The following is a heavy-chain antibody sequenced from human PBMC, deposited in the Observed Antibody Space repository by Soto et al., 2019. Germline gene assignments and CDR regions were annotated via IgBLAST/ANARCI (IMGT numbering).Heavy chain of an antibody. CDR3: ARHRRQWLGWDWFDP. Sequence: GESLKISCKVSGYSFTSYWIGWVRQMPGKGLEWMGIIYPGDSDTRYSPSFQGQVTISADKSISTAYLQWSSLKASDTAMYYCARHRRQWLGWDWFDPWGQGTLVTVS. CDR2: IYPGDSDT. V-gene: IGHV5-51*01. CDR1: GYSFTSYW. J-gene: IGHJ5*02. D-gene: IGHD6-19*01.